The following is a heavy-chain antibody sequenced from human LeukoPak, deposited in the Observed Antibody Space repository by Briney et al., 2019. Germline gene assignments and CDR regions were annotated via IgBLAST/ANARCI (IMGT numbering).Heavy chain of an antibody. Sequence: ASVKVSCKASGYTFTSYGISWVRQAPGQGLEWMGWISGYNGNTNYAQKLQGRVTMTTDTSTSTAYMELRSLRSDDTAVYYCAIRLWFGELGDWFDPWGQGTLVTVSS. CDR3: AIRLWFGELGDWFDP. D-gene: IGHD3-10*01. CDR1: GYTFTSYG. J-gene: IGHJ5*02. CDR2: ISGYNGNT. V-gene: IGHV1-18*01.